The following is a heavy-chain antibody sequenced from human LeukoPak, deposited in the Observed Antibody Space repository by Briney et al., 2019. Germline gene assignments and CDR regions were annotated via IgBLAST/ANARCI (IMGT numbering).Heavy chain of an antibody. CDR1: GFTFSSYS. D-gene: IGHD6-25*01. J-gene: IGHJ6*02. CDR3: ARERVGSDYYGLDV. V-gene: IGHV3-74*01. CDR2: INTDGSST. Sequence: GGSLRLSCAASGFTFSSYSMNWVRQAPGKGLVWVSRINTDGSSTAYAASVKGRFTISRDNAKNIVYLQMNSLRAEDTALYFCARERVGSDYYGLDVWGQGTTVSVSS.